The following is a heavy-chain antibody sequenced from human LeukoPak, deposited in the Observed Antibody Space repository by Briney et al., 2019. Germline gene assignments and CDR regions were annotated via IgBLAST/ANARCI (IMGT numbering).Heavy chain of an antibody. D-gene: IGHD3-22*01. CDR2: IYHSGST. V-gene: IGHV4-39*07. CDR3: AREIDRTIIGPGI. J-gene: IGHJ3*02. CDR1: GGSISSTTYY. Sequence: SETLSLTCTVSGGSISSTTYYWGWIRQPPGKGLEWIGYIYHSGSTYYNPSLKSRVTISVDRSKNQFSLKLSSVTAADTAVYYCAREIDRTIIGPGIWGQGTMVTVSS.